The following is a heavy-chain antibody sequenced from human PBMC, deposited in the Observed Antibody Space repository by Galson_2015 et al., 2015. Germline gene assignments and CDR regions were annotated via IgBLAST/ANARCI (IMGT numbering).Heavy chain of an antibody. D-gene: IGHD4-17*01. CDR2: INAGNGNT. CDR1: GYTFTSYA. CDR3: VESRDYPGYYYYGMDV. Sequence: SVKVSCKASGYTFTSYAMHWVRPAPGQRLEWMGWINAGNGNTKYSQKFQGRVTITRDTSASTAYMELSSLRSEDTAVYYCVESRDYPGYYYYGMDVWGQGTTVTVSS. J-gene: IGHJ6*02. V-gene: IGHV1-3*01.